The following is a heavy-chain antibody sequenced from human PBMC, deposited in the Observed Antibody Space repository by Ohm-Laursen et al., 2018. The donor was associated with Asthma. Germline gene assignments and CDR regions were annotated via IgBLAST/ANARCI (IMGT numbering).Heavy chain of an antibody. J-gene: IGHJ4*02. CDR2: ISWNSGSI. Sequence: SLRLSCAASGFTFDDYAMHWVWQAPGKGLEWVSGISWNSGSIGYADSVKGRFTISRDNVENSVYLQMNSLRAEDTAVYYCVRDGSSGWHFDYWGQGTLVIVSS. V-gene: IGHV3-9*01. CDR3: VRDGSSGWHFDY. CDR1: GFTFDDYA. D-gene: IGHD6-19*01.